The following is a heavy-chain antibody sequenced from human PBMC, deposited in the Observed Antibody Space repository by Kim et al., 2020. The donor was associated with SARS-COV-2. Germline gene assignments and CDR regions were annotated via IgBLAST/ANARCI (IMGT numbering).Heavy chain of an antibody. D-gene: IGHD1-26*01. Sequence: GGSLRLSCAVSGFTFSSYAMHWVRQAPGKGLEWVSAVSGGGGSVNYADSVRGRFTISRDNSKNTLSLQMSSLRAEDTAIYYCAKAVGSTMGNSFEYWGQGTLVTVSS. CDR2: VSGGGGSV. V-gene: IGHV3-23*01. CDR1: GFTFSSYA. J-gene: IGHJ4*02. CDR3: AKAVGSTMGNSFEY.